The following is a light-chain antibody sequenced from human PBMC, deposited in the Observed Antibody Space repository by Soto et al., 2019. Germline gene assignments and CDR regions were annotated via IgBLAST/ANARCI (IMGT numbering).Light chain of an antibody. CDR2: QVS. CDR3: NQSTHFPLT. Sequence: DVVLTQTPLSSPVTLGQPASISCRSSQSLVHSDGGTYLSWLHQRPGQPPRLLIYQVSNRFSGVPDRFSGGGAGTDFTLKISRVEAEDVGVYYCNQSTHFPLTFGQGTKVEI. J-gene: IGKJ1*01. V-gene: IGKV2-24*01. CDR1: QSLVHSDGGTY.